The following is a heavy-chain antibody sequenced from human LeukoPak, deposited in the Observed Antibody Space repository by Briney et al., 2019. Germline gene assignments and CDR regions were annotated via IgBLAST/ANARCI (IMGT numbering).Heavy chain of an antibody. CDR1: GASFSKHY. V-gene: IGHV4-4*07. J-gene: IGHJ6*02. Sequence: SETMSLASPVYGASFSKHYWSWNRQPDGKVLEWIGRIYTSGSTNYNPSVKSRVTMSVDTSNNQFSLKLPSVTAADTAVYYCARQPPQYYGMDVWGQGTTVTVSS. CDR3: ARQPPQYYGMDV. CDR2: IYTSGST.